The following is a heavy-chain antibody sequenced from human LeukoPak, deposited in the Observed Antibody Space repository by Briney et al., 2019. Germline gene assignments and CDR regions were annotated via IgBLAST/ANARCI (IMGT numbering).Heavy chain of an antibody. CDR3: VKDLTATTSA. Sequence: GGSLRLSCSASGFTFSRYVMHSVRQAPGKGLEYVSGISSSGGTIYYADSVKGRFSISRDNSKNTLDLQMSSLRVEDTAVYYCVKDLTATTSAWGQGTLVIVSS. J-gene: IGHJ4*02. V-gene: IGHV3-64D*09. CDR1: GFTFSRYV. D-gene: IGHD1-7*01. CDR2: ISSSGGTI.